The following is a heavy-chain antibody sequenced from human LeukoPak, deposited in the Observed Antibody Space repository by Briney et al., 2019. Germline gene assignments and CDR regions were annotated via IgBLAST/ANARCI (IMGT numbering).Heavy chain of an antibody. CDR3: ARDGSDVIAVAGDFDY. Sequence: KSSETLSLTCTASGYSISSGYYWGWIRQPPGKGLEWIGSIYHSGSTYYNPSLKSRVTISVDTSKNQFSLKLSSVTAADTAVYYCARDGSDVIAVAGDFDYWGQGTLVTVSS. D-gene: IGHD6-19*01. CDR1: GYSISSGYY. J-gene: IGHJ4*02. CDR2: IYHSGST. V-gene: IGHV4-38-2*02.